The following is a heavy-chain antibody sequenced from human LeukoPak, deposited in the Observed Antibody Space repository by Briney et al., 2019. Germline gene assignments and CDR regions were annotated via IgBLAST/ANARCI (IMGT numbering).Heavy chain of an antibody. Sequence: GTSVKVSCKASGFTFTSSAMQWVRQARGQRLEWIGWIVVGSGNTNYAQKFQERVTITRDMSTSTAYMELSSLRSEDTAVYYCARVHDSSGYYYWGVGLLGTSNAFDIWGQGTMVTVSS. CDR3: ARVHDSSGYYYWGVGLLGTSNAFDI. CDR2: IVVGSGNT. V-gene: IGHV1-58*02. J-gene: IGHJ3*02. CDR1: GFTFTSSA. D-gene: IGHD3-22*01.